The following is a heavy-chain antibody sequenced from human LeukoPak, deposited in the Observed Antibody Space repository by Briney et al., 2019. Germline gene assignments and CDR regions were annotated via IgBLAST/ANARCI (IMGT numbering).Heavy chain of an antibody. CDR1: GYTFTSYA. D-gene: IGHD3-3*01. CDR3: ATYPGRVFGVAVIGRGAFDI. CDR2: INAGNGNT. V-gene: IGHV1-3*01. Sequence: GASVKVSCKASGYTFTSYAMHWVRQAPGQRLEWMGWINAGNGNTKYSQKFQGRVTMTEDTSTDTAYMELSSLRSEDTAVYYCATYPGRVFGVAVIGRGAFDIWGQGTMVTVSS. J-gene: IGHJ3*02.